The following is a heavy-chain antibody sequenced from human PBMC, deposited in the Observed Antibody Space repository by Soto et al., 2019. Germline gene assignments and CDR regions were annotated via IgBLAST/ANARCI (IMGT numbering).Heavy chain of an antibody. Sequence: EVKLLESGGGLVRPGGSMRLSCDASGFSFSNYAMSWVRQAPGKGLEWVSSITSGGDSTYLAYSVKGRLTISRGNSKTSLYLRLNTRTAEDTAVYYCTMGPFIAADSWGPRTLFT. CDR3: TMGPFIAADS. CDR2: ITSGGDST. CDR1: GFSFSNYA. V-gene: IGHV3-23*01. D-gene: IGHD2-15*01. J-gene: IGHJ5*01.